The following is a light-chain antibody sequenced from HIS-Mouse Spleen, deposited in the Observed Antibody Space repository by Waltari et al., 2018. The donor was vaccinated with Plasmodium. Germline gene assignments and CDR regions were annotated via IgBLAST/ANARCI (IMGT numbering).Light chain of an antibody. CDR2: DDS. CDR3: QVWDSSSDHPV. J-gene: IGLJ2*01. V-gene: IGLV3-21*02. CDR1: NIGSQS. Sequence: SYVLTQPPSVSVAPGQTARITCGGNNIGSQSVPWYQQKPGQAPGLVVYDDSARPSGIPERFSGSNSGNTATLTISRVEAGDEADYYCQVWDSSSDHPVFGGGTKLTVL.